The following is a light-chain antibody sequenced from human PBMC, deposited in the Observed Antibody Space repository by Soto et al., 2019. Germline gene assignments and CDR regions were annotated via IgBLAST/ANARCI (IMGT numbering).Light chain of an antibody. CDR2: AAS. V-gene: IGKV1-39*01. Sequence: DIQMTQSPSSLSASVGDRVTITCRASQSISSYLNWYQQKPGKAPKLLIYAASSFQSGVTSRFSGSGSATDFTLTISSLQPEDFATYYWQQSHSTPLTFGPGTKVDIK. CDR1: QSISSY. CDR3: QQSHSTPLT. J-gene: IGKJ3*01.